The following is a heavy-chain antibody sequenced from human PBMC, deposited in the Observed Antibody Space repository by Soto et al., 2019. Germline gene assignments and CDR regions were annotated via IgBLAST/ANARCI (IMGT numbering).Heavy chain of an antibody. J-gene: IGHJ3*02. D-gene: IGHD4-17*01. CDR3: ARGPYGDNAFDI. CDR2: IAPHRDGT. Sequence: ASVKVSCNASGYSFTDYYMHWIRQAPGQGLEWMGWIAPHRDGTEFAQKFQGRITLTGDTSTSTAYMELKGLTSADTAVYFCARGPYGDNAFDIWGQGTVVTVSS. CDR1: GYSFTDYY. V-gene: IGHV1-2*02.